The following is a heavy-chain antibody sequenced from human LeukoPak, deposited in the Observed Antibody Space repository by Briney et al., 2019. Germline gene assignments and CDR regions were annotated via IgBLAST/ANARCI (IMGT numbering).Heavy chain of an antibody. CDR1: GYTFTGYY. V-gene: IGHV1-2*06. J-gene: IGHJ4*02. D-gene: IGHD6-13*01. CDR2: INPNSGGT. Sequence: ASVKVSCKASGYTFTGYYMHWVRQAPGRGLEWMGRINPNSGGTNYAQKFQGRVTMTRDTSISTAYMELSRLRSDDTAVYYCARDGGACWSAFDYWGQGTLVTVSS. CDR3: ARDGGACWSAFDY.